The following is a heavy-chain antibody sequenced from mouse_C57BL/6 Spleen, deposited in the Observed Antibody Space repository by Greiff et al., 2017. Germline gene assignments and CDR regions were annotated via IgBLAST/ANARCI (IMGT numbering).Heavy chain of an antibody. Sequence: QVQLKQSGPELVKPGASVKISCKASGYAFSSSWMNWVKQRPGKGLEWIGRIYPGDGDTNYNGKFKGKATLTAEKSSSTAYMQLSSLTSEDSAVYFCASFYSNYEIAYWGQGTLVTVSA. CDR1: GYAFSSSW. CDR2: IYPGDGDT. V-gene: IGHV1-82*01. D-gene: IGHD2-5*01. CDR3: ASFYSNYEIAY. J-gene: IGHJ3*01.